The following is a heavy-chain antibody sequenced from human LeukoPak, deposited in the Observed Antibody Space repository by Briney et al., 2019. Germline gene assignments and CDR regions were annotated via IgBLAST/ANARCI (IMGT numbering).Heavy chain of an antibody. CDR1: LWSLHHKSSA. CDR3: ARNSADLDF. D-gene: IGHD1-26*01. Sequence: ALSLTCQICLWSLHHKSSAWMGLKPSPPRDGEWVGRTYYRSKWNYHYAVAVKSRLPITPATSKNNFSLQLNPVTPEDTAVYFCARNSADLDFWGQGILVTVSS. V-gene: IGHV6-1*01. J-gene: IGHJ4*02. CDR2: TYYRSKWNY.